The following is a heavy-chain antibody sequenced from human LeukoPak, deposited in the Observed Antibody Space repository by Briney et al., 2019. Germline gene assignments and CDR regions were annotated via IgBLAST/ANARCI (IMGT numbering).Heavy chain of an antibody. D-gene: IGHD5-18*01. CDR2: IYYSGST. J-gene: IGHJ5*02. Sequence: MASETLSLTCAVYGGSFSGYYWSWIRQPPGKGLEWIAYIYYSGSTDYNPSLRGRVTISVDTSETQFSLNLSSVTAADTAVYYCARAKRGYSYGSFDPWGQGTLVTVSS. CDR1: GGSFSGYY. V-gene: IGHV4-59*01. CDR3: ARAKRGYSYGSFDP.